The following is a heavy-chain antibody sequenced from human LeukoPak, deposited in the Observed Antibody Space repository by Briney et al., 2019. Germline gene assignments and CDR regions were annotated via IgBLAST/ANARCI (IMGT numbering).Heavy chain of an antibody. V-gene: IGHV4-61*08. D-gene: IGHD3-9*01. CDR2: IYYSGST. J-gene: IGHJ3*02. CDR1: GGSISSGDYY. Sequence: PSETLSLTCTVSGGSISSGDYYWSWIRQPPGKGLEWIGYIYYSGSTNYNPSLKSRVTISVDTSKNQFSLKLSSATAADTAVYYCAGAYYDILTGYYVVAFDIWGQGTMVTVSS. CDR3: AGAYYDILTGYYVVAFDI.